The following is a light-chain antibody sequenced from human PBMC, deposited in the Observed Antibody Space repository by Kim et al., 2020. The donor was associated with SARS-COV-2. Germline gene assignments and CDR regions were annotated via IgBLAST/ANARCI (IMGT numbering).Light chain of an antibody. J-gene: IGKJ2*01. CDR1: QAITGY. V-gene: IGKV1-39*01. CDR3: QETFTTPPYI. Sequence: GDTVTITCRASQAITGYVNWYQQKPGKAPNLLIYGASTLQTGVPSRFSGSGSGTDFALTISSLQPEDFATYYCQETFTTPPYIFGQGTKLEI. CDR2: GAS.